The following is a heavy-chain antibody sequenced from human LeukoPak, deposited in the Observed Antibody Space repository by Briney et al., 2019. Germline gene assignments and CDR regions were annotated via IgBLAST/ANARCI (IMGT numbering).Heavy chain of an antibody. CDR3: ARGYSGKNDAFDI. CDR1: GFTFSSYG. CDR2: IWYDGSNK. Sequence: PGRSLRLSCAASGFTFSSYGMHWVRQAPGKGLEWVAVIWYDGSNKYYADSVKGRFTISRDNSKNTLYLQMNSLRAEDTAVYYCARGYSGKNDAFDIWGQGTMVTVSS. D-gene: IGHD1-26*01. J-gene: IGHJ3*02. V-gene: IGHV3-33*01.